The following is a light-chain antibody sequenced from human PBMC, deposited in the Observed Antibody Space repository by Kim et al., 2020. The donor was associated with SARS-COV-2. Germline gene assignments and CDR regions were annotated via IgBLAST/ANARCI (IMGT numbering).Light chain of an antibody. J-gene: IGKJ4*01. CDR1: QNIDSW. CDR3: LQYHTYPALT. CDR2: RPS. Sequence: ASVGDRVTITCRASQNIDSWLAWYQQKPGKAPKLLSYRPSSLEDGVPSRFSGSGSGTEFTLTISGLQPDDFATYHCLQYHTYPALTFGEGTKVDIK. V-gene: IGKV1-5*03.